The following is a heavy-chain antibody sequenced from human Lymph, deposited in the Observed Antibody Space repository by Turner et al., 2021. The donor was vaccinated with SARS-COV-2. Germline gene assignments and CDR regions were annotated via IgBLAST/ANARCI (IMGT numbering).Heavy chain of an antibody. J-gene: IGHJ3*02. CDR2: IIPMFGIA. CDR1: GGTFSSYA. CDR3: AAPFTVVTTPDGFDI. D-gene: IGHD4-4*01. Sequence: QVYLVQSGAEVKKPGSSVKVSCKASGGTFSSYAISWVRQAPGQGLEWMGRIIPMFGIASYAQRFQGRVTITADKSTSTAYMELSSLRSEDTAVYYCAAPFTVVTTPDGFDIWGQGTMVTISS. V-gene: IGHV1-69*04.